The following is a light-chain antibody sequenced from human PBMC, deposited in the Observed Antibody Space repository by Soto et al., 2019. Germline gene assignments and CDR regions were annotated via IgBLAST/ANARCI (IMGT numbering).Light chain of an antibody. CDR1: NRDVGNYNL. J-gene: IGLJ1*01. CDR3: CAYAGSSTYV. Sequence: QSVLTQPASVSWSPGQSISISCTGTNRDVGNYNLVSWYRQHPGKAPKLMIYEGSKRPSGLSNRFSGSKSGNTASLPISRLQAEDEAHYYCCAYAGSSTYVFGTATKVTVL. CDR2: EGS. V-gene: IGLV2-23*01.